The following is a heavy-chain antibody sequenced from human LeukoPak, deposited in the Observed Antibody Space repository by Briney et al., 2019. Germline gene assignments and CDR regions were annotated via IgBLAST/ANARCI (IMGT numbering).Heavy chain of an antibody. Sequence: ASVKVSCKASGYTFTGYYMHWVRQAPGQGLEWMGWINPNSGGTNYAQKFQGRVTMTRDTSISTAYMEPSRLRSDDTTVYYCARAIMTTVVKVLAYWGQGTLVTVSS. V-gene: IGHV1-2*02. CDR3: ARAIMTTVVKVLAY. J-gene: IGHJ4*02. CDR1: GYTFTGYY. D-gene: IGHD4-23*01. CDR2: INPNSGGT.